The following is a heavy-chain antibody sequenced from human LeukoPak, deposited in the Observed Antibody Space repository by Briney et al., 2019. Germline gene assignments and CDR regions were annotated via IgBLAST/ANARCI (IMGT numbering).Heavy chain of an antibody. D-gene: IGHD6-19*01. V-gene: IGHV4-34*01. CDR1: GGSFSGYY. Sequence: SETLSLTCAVYGGSFSGYYWSWIRQPPGTGLEWIREINHSGSTNYNPSLKSRVTISVDTSKNQFSLKLSSVTAAHTAVYYCARYSSGWYSNYYFDYWGQGTLVTVSS. CDR2: INHSGST. J-gene: IGHJ4*02. CDR3: ARYSSGWYSNYYFDY.